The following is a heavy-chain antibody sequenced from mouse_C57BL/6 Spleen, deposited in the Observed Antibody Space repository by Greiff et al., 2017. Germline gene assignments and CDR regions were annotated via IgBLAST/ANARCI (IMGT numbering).Heavy chain of an antibody. Sequence: QVQLQQSGPELVKPGASVKLSCKASGYTFTSYDINWVKQRPGQGLEWIGWIYPRDGSTKYTEKFKGKATLTVDTSSSTAYMELHSLTSEDSAVYFCARGTAQATDWFAYWGQGTLVTVSA. D-gene: IGHD3-2*02. CDR2: IYPRDGST. CDR3: ARGTAQATDWFAY. CDR1: GYTFTSYD. J-gene: IGHJ3*01. V-gene: IGHV1-85*01.